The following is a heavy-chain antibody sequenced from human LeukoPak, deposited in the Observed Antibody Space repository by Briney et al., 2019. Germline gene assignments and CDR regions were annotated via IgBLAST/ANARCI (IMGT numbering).Heavy chain of an antibody. D-gene: IGHD3-16*01. V-gene: IGHV3-7*03. CDR3: AREGGVADY. Sequence: GGSLRLSCAASGFTFSIYTMNWVRQASGKGLEWVANIKQDGSERFYVDSVKGRFTISRDNARNSVYLQMNSLRAEDTAVYYCAREGGVADYWGQGTLVTVSS. CDR2: IKQDGSER. J-gene: IGHJ4*02. CDR1: GFTFSIYT.